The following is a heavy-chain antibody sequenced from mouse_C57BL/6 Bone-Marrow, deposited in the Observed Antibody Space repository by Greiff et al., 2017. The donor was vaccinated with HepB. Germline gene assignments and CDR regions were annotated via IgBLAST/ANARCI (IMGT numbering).Heavy chain of an antibody. Sequence: QVHVKQPGAELVKPGASVKLSCKASGYTFTSYWMHWVKQRPGQGLEWIGMIHPNSGSTNYNEKFKSKATLTVDKSSSTAYMQLSSLTSEDSAVYYCARGYGLFDYWGQGTTLTVSS. CDR1: GYTFTSYW. D-gene: IGHD1-1*01. V-gene: IGHV1-64*01. CDR2: IHPNSGST. J-gene: IGHJ2*01. CDR3: ARGYGLFDY.